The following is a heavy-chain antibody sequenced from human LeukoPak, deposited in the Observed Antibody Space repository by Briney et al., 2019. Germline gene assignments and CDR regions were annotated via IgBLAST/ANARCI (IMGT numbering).Heavy chain of an antibody. CDR3: ARSSSGYSLNWFDP. J-gene: IGHJ5*02. Sequence: GSLRLSFAASGFTVSSNYMSWVRPAPGKGLEWVSVIYSGGSTYYADSVKGRFTISRDNSKNTLYLQMNSLRAEDTAVYYCARSSSGYSLNWFDPWGQGTLVTVSS. D-gene: IGHD3-22*01. CDR2: IYSGGST. V-gene: IGHV3-53*01. CDR1: GFTVSSNY.